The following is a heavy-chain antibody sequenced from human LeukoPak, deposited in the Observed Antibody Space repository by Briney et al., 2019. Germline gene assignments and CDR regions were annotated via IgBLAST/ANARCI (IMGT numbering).Heavy chain of an antibody. CDR2: IYYSGST. V-gene: IGHV4-59*01. Sequence: PSETLSLTCTVSGGSISSYYWSWIRQPPVKGLEWIGYIYYSGSTNYNPSLKSRVTISVDTSKNQFSLKLSSVTAADTAVYYCARLYSSSWYLFDYWGQGTLVTVSS. D-gene: IGHD6-13*01. CDR1: GGSISSYY. J-gene: IGHJ4*02. CDR3: ARLYSSSWYLFDY.